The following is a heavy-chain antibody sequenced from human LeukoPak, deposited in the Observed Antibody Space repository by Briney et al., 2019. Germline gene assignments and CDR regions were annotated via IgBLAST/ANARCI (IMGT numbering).Heavy chain of an antibody. CDR3: ATVTTLKGYYFDY. J-gene: IGHJ4*02. CDR1: GFTFSSYS. D-gene: IGHD4-17*01. Sequence: SGGSLRLSCAASGFTFSSYSMNWVRQAPGKGLEWVSAISGSGGSTYYADSVKGRFTISRDISKNTLYLQMNSLRAEDTAVYYCATVTTLKGYYFDYWGQGTLVTVSS. V-gene: IGHV3-23*01. CDR2: ISGSGGST.